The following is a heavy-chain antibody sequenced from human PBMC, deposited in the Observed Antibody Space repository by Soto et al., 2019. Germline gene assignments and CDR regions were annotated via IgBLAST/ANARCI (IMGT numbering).Heavy chain of an antibody. J-gene: IGHJ5*02. CDR3: VRVGYAYGNDP. CDR2: ISPSGGTI. Sequence: QVQLVESGGGLVKPGGSLRLSCAASGFTFSDYYMSWIRQAPGKELEWVSYISPSGGTIYYADSVKGRFTLSRDNAKNSLYLQMNSLRAEDTAVYHCVRVGYAYGNDPWGQGTLVAVSS. V-gene: IGHV3-11*01. CDR1: GFTFSDYY. D-gene: IGHD3-10*01.